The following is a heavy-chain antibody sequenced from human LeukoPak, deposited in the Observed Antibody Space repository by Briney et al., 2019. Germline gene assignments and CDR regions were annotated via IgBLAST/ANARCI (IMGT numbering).Heavy chain of an antibody. CDR2: IYQSGST. CDR3: ARAPVRGVILDAFDI. J-gene: IGHJ3*02. Sequence: SETLSLTCAVSGGSISSTNWWSWVRQPPGKGLEWIGEIYQSGSTYYNPSLKSRVTISVDRSKNQFSLKLSSVTAADTAVYYCARAPVRGVILDAFDIWGQGTMVTVSS. D-gene: IGHD3-10*01. V-gene: IGHV4-4*02. CDR1: GGSISSTNW.